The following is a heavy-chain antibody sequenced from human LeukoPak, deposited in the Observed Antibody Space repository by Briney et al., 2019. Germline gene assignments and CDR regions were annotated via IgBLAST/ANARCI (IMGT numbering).Heavy chain of an antibody. CDR1: GYTFTGYY. J-gene: IGHJ4*02. CDR2: INPNSGGT. V-gene: IGHV1-2*02. D-gene: IGHD5-24*01. Sequence: ASVKVSCKASGYTFTGYYMHWVRQAPGQGLEWMGWINPNSGGTNYAQKFQGRVTMTRDTSISTAYMELGRLRSDDTAVYYCARDTRRDGYNYFDYWGQGTLVTVSS. CDR3: ARDTRRDGYNYFDY.